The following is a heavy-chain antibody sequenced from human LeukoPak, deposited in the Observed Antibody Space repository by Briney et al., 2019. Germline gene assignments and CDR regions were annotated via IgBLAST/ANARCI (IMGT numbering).Heavy chain of an antibody. Sequence: GASVKVSCKVSGYTLTELSMHWVRQAPGKGLEWMGGFDPEDGETIYAQKFQGRVTMTEDTSTDTAYMELSSLRSEDTAVYYCATEVTMVRGVIYYYYGMEVWGQGTTVTVSS. CDR2: FDPEDGET. V-gene: IGHV1-24*01. D-gene: IGHD3-10*01. J-gene: IGHJ6*02. CDR3: ATEVTMVRGVIYYYYGMEV. CDR1: GYTLTELS.